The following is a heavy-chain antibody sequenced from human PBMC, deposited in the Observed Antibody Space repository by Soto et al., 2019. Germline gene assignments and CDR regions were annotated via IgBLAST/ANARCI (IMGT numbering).Heavy chain of an antibody. J-gene: IGHJ4*02. V-gene: IGHV1-46*01. Sequence: ASVKVSCKASGYTSTSYYMHWVRQAPGQGLEWMGIINPSGGSTSYAQKFQGRVTMTRDTSTSTVYMELSSLRSEDTAVYYCARDGDITIFGVVNYYFDYWGQGTLVTVSS. D-gene: IGHD3-3*01. CDR1: GYTSTSYY. CDR3: ARDGDITIFGVVNYYFDY. CDR2: INPSGGST.